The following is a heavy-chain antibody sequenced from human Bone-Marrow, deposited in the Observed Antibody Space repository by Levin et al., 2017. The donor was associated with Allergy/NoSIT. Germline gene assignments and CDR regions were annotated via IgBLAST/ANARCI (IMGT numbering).Heavy chain of an antibody. CDR3: AKMVGYCSSTSCYDLEDY. CDR1: GFTFSSYA. D-gene: IGHD2-2*01. J-gene: IGHJ4*02. V-gene: IGHV3-23*01. CDR2: ISGSGGST. Sequence: QTGGSLRLSCAASGFTFSSYAMSWVRQAPGKGLEWVSAISGSGGSTYYADSVKGRFTISRDNSKNTLYLQMNSLRAEDTAVYYCAKMVGYCSSTSCYDLEDYWGQGTLVTVSS.